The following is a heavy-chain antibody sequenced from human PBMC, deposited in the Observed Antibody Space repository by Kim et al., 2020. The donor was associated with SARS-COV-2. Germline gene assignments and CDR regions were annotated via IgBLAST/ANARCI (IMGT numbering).Heavy chain of an antibody. CDR1: GYTFTDYG. V-gene: IGHV1-18*01. CDR3: ARDVWSSSSTGPSFDY. CDR2: ISAYNGNT. D-gene: IGHD6-6*01. Sequence: ASVKVSCKASGYTFTDYGISWVRQAPGQGLEWMGWISAYNGNTNYAQKVQGRVTMTTDTSTSTAYMELRSLRSDDAAMYFCARDVWSSSSTGPSFDYWDQGTLVTVSS. J-gene: IGHJ4*02.